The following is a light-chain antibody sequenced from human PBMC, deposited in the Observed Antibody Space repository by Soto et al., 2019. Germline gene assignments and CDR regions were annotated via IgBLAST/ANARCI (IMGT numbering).Light chain of an antibody. V-gene: IGKV3-15*01. CDR3: QQYNNWPPST. CDR1: QSVSSN. Sequence: EIVMTQSPATLSVSPGERATLSCRASQSVSSNLAWYQQKPGQAPRLLIYGASTRATGIPARFSGSGSGTEFTLTISSLQSEDFPVYYCQQYNNWPPSTFGQGPKVQIK. CDR2: GAS. J-gene: IGKJ1*01.